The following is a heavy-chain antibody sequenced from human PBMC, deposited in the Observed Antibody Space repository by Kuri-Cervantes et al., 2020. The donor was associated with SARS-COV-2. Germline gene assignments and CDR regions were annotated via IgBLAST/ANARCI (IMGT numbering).Heavy chain of an antibody. CDR1: GYTFTSYG. D-gene: IGHD1-26*01. J-gene: IGHJ6*02. Sequence: ASVKVSCKASGYTFTSYGISWVRQAPGQGLEWMGWISAYNGNTNYAQKLQGRVTMTTDTSTSTAYMELRSLRSDDTAVYYCARKWGLDYYYYGMDVWGQGTTVTVSS. V-gene: IGHV1-18*04. CDR3: ARKWGLDYYYYGMDV. CDR2: ISAYNGNT.